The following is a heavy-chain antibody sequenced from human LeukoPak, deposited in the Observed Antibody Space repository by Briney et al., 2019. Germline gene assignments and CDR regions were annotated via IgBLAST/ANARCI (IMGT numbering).Heavy chain of an antibody. Sequence: GGSLRLSRAASGFTFSNYAMHWVRQAPGKGLEWVAMISYDESNQYYVDSVKGRFTISRDKSKKSLYLQMNGLRPDDTALYYCAREGAIVGNAFDLWGLGAMVIVSS. CDR2: ISYDESNQ. D-gene: IGHD3-16*02. CDR1: GFTFSNYA. V-gene: IGHV3-30-3*01. J-gene: IGHJ3*01. CDR3: AREGAIVGNAFDL.